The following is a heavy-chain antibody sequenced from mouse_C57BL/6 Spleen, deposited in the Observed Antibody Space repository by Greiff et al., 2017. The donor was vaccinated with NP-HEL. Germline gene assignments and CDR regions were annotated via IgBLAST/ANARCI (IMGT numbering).Heavy chain of an antibody. CDR3: ARSYYGSSGAMDY. CDR2: FHPYNDDT. J-gene: IGHJ4*01. D-gene: IGHD1-1*01. V-gene: IGHV1-47*01. Sequence: VQLVESGAELVKPGASVKMSCKASGYTFTTYPIEWMKQNHGKSLEWIGNFHPYNDDTKYNEKFKGKATLTVEKSSSTVYLELSRLTSDDSAVYYCARSYYGSSGAMDYWGQGTSVTVSS. CDR1: GYTFTTYP.